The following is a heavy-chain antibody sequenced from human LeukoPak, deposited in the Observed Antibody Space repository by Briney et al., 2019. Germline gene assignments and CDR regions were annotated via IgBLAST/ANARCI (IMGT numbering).Heavy chain of an antibody. CDR3: AKRSGYTTGWFFDF. J-gene: IGHJ4*02. CDR1: GFSFSSYA. D-gene: IGHD6-19*01. CDR2: ISGSGDNT. V-gene: IGHV3-23*01. Sequence: GGSLRLSCAAPGFSFSSYAMSWVRQAPGKGLEWVSSISGSGDNTYYAESVKGRFTISRDNSKNTLFLQMNSLRAEDTAVFYCAKRSGYTTGWFFDFWGQGTLVTVSS.